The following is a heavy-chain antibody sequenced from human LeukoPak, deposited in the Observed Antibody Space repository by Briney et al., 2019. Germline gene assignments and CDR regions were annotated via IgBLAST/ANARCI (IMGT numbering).Heavy chain of an antibody. Sequence: GGSVRLSCAASGFTFSSYAMSWVRQAPGKRLEWVSAISGSGGSTYYADSVKGRFTISRDNSKNTLYLQMNSLRAEDTAVYYCARESIAAAGPFDYWSQGTLVTVSS. CDR3: ARESIAAAGPFDY. CDR2: ISGSGGST. CDR1: GFTFSSYA. J-gene: IGHJ4*02. D-gene: IGHD6-13*01. V-gene: IGHV3-23*01.